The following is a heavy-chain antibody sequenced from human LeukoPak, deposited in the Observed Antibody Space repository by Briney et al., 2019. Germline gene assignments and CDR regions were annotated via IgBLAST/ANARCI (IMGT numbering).Heavy chain of an antibody. D-gene: IGHD6-13*01. CDR1: GYTFTGYF. Sequence: ASVKVSCKASGYTFTGYFLHWVRRAPGQGFEWMGWINPNSGDTYYTQSFQGRVTMTRDTSISTAYMELGSLRSDDTAVYYCARAQSLTAPAGTFANSWGQGTLVTVSS. J-gene: IGHJ4*02. V-gene: IGHV1-2*02. CDR2: INPNSGDT. CDR3: ARAQSLTAPAGTFANS.